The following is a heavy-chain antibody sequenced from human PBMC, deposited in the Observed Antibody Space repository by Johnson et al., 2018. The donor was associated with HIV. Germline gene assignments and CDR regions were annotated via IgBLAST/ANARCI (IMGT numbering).Heavy chain of an antibody. CDR3: EKGHCRAAAGVGAACHAFDI. J-gene: IGHJ3*02. CDR1: GFTFSSYW. CDR2: INSDGSST. D-gene: IGHD6-13*01. Sequence: VQLVESGGGLVQPGGSLRLSCAASGFTFSSYWMHWVRQAPGKGLVWVSRINSDGSSTSYAASVKGRFTISIDNAKNTRYLQMNSLKTEDTAVFFCEKGHCRAAAGVGAACHAFDIWGQGTMVTVSS. V-gene: IGHV3-74*02.